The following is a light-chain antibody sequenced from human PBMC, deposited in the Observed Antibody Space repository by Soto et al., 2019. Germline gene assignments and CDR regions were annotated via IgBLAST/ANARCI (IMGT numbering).Light chain of an antibody. J-gene: IGKJ4*01. CDR2: SVS. Sequence: DIQLTQSPSFVSASVGDRVTITCRASQGFSTWLGWYRQQPGRAPELLIYSVSNLFRGVPSRFSGSGSGTEFTLTISSLQPEDFATYYCQQAYSGPRTFGGGTEVE. V-gene: IGKV1-12*01. CDR3: QQAYSGPRT. CDR1: QGFSTW.